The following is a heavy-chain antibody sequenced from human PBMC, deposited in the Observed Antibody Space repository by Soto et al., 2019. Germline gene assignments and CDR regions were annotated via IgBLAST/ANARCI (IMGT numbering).Heavy chain of an antibody. J-gene: IGHJ6*02. CDR2: ISGIGRTT. V-gene: IGHV3-23*01. CDR3: AKDLAAQPHGGDDYYGMDV. D-gene: IGHD3-16*01. Sequence: EVQLLESGGGLVQRGGSLRLSCAASGFTFSNYAMTWVRQAPGKGLEWVSAISGIGRTTYYADSVKGRFTISRDNSKNTLYLQMNSLRAGDTAVYYCAKDLAAQPHGGDDYYGMDVWGQGTSVTVSS. CDR1: GFTFSNYA.